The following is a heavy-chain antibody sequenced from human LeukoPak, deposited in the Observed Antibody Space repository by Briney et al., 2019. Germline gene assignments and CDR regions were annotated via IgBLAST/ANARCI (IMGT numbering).Heavy chain of an antibody. J-gene: IGHJ4*02. CDR3: AGASDGDYFDY. CDR2: ISTSGSTI. V-gene: IGHV3-11*01. CDR1: GFTFSDYY. Sequence: PGGSLRLSCAASGFTFSDYYMSWIRQAPGKGLEWVSYISTSGSTIHYADSVKGRFTISRDNAKNSLYLQMNSLRAEDTAVYYCAGASDGDYFDYWGQGTLVTVSS. D-gene: IGHD4-17*01.